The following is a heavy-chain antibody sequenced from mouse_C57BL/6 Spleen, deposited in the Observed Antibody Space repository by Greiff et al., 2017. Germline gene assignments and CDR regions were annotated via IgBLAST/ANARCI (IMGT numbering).Heavy chain of an antibody. CDR2: INPSNGGT. D-gene: IGHD2-3*01. Sequence: VQLQQPGTELVKPGASVKLSCKASGCTFTSYWMHWVKQRPGQGLEWIGNINPSNGGTNYNEKFKSKATLTVDKSSSTAYMQLSSLTSEDSAVYYCARWGHDGYWYFDVWGTGTTVTVSS. V-gene: IGHV1-53*01. J-gene: IGHJ1*03. CDR1: GCTFTSYW. CDR3: ARWGHDGYWYFDV.